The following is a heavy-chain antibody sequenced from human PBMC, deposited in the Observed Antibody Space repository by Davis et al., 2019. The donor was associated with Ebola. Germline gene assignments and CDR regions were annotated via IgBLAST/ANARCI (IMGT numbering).Heavy chain of an antibody. Sequence: GEFPKTPRKRSGYIFPHYWIARVRQMHGKGLEWMGIIYAGDSDTRYSTSFKGQVTISVDKSMNTAYLQWNSRKASDSAMYYCARHLYQKNASRSLPLGYWGQGTLVTVSS. CDR3: ARHLYQKNASRSLPLGY. CDR1: GYIFPHYW. D-gene: IGHD3-16*01. J-gene: IGHJ4*02. CDR2: IYAGDSDT. V-gene: IGHV5-51*01.